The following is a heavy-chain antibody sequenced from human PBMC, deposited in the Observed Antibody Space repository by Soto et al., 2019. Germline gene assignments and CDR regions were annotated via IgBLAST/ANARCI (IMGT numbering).Heavy chain of an antibody. CDR1: GGSISSGDYY. V-gene: IGHV4-30-4*01. D-gene: IGHD5-18*01. Sequence: TSETLSLTCTVSGGSISSGDYYWSWIRQPPGKGLEWIGYIYYSGSTYYNPSLKSRVTISVDTSKNQFSLKLSSVTAADTAVYYCARDKTAPNWFDPWGQGTLVTVSS. J-gene: IGHJ5*02. CDR2: IYYSGST. CDR3: ARDKTAPNWFDP.